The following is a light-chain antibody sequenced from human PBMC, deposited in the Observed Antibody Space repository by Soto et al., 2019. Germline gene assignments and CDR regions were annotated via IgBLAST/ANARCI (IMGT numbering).Light chain of an antibody. Sequence: QSVLTQPASVSGSPGQSITISCTGTNSDVGSYNFVSWYQQDPGKAPNLILYAVNKRPSGVSNRFSGAKSGDTASLTISGLQAEDEADYYCCSYATSYTYVFGSGTKVTVL. J-gene: IGLJ1*01. V-gene: IGLV2-23*02. CDR2: AVN. CDR3: CSYATSYTYV. CDR1: NSDVGSYNF.